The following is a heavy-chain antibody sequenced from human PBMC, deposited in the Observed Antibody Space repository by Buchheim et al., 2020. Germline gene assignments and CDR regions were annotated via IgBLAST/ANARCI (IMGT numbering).Heavy chain of an antibody. V-gene: IGHV3-30*03. CDR3: ARGSGWGYFDL. CDR1: GFTFSSYG. J-gene: IGHJ2*01. Sequence: QVQLVESGGGVVQPGRSLRLSCAASGFTFSSYGMHWVRQAPGKGLEWVAVISYDGSNKYYADSVKGRFTISRDNSKNTLYLQMNSLRAEDTAVYYCARGSGWGYFDLWGRGTL. D-gene: IGHD6-19*01. CDR2: ISYDGSNK.